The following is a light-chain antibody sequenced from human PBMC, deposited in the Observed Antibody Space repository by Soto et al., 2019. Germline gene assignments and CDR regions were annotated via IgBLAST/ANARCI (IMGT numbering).Light chain of an antibody. V-gene: IGLV1-40*01. CDR2: GNS. Sequence: QSVLTQPPSVSGAPGQRVTISCTGSSSNIGAGYNVHWYQQLPGTAPKLLIYGNSNRPSGVPDRFSGSKSGTSASLAITGLQADEEDYYYCQYYDSSLSGWVFGGGTKLTVL. J-gene: IGLJ3*02. CDR1: SSNIGAGYN. CDR3: QYYDSSLSGWV.